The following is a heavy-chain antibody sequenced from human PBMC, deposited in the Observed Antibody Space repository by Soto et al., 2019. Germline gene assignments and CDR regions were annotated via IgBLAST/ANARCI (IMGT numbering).Heavy chain of an antibody. CDR1: GGTFNTFA. CDR3: ARHNERQRLAGNYYYAMDI. Sequence: QVQLVQSGAEVKKPGSSVKVSCKASGGTFNTFAISWVRQAPGQGFAWLGGIIPVFRTPDYAQKVQGRVPIIAHQSARTAYMELSSLRSEDTAVYYCARHNERQRLAGNYYYAMDIWGQGTTVTVSS. V-gene: IGHV1-69*12. D-gene: IGHD5-12*01. J-gene: IGHJ6*02. CDR2: IIPVFRTP.